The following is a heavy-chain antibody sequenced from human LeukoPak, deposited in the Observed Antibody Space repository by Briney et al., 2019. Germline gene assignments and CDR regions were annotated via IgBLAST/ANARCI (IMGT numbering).Heavy chain of an antibody. CDR1: GYTFTSYD. CDR3: ARGGWLLNAFDI. Sequence: ASVKVSCKASGYTFTSYDINWVRQATGQGLEWMGWMNPNSGNTGYAQKFQGRVTITRNTSISTAYMELSSLRSEDTAVYYCARGGWLLNAFDIWGQGTMVTISS. J-gene: IGHJ3*02. D-gene: IGHD5-12*01. V-gene: IGHV1-8*03. CDR2: MNPNSGNT.